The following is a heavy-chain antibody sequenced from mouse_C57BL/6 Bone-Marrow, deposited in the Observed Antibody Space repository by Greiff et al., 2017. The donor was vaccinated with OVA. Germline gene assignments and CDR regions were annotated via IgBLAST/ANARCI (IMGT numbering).Heavy chain of an antibody. CDR1: GYTFTSYG. Sequence: QVQLQQSGAELARPGASVKLSCTASGYTFTSYGISWVKQRTGQGLEWIGEIYPRSGNTYYNEKFKGKATLTADKSSSTAYMEIRSLTSEDSAVYFCARGGLRQFAYWGQGTLVTVSA. V-gene: IGHV1-81*01. CDR3: ARGGLRQFAY. CDR2: IYPRSGNT. J-gene: IGHJ3*01. D-gene: IGHD2-4*01.